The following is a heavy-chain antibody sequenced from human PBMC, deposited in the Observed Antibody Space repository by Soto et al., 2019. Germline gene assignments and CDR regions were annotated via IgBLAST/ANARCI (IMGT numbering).Heavy chain of an antibody. V-gene: IGHV1-18*01. Sequence: GASVEVSCKASGYTFTIYGIIWVRQATGQGLEWMGWISAYNGNTNYAQKLQGRVTMTTDTSTSTAYMELRSLRSDDTAVYYCARVKSGSYYYYYGMDVWGQGTTVTVS. CDR2: ISAYNGNT. D-gene: IGHD1-26*01. CDR3: ARVKSGSYYYYYGMDV. CDR1: GYTFTIYG. J-gene: IGHJ6*02.